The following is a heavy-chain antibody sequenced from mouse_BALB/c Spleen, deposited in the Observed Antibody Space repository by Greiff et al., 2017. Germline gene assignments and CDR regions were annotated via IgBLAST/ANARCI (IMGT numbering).Heavy chain of an antibody. D-gene: IGHD3-3*01. J-gene: IGHJ3*01. CDR1: GYTFTSYW. V-gene: IGHV1S81*02. CDR2: INPSNGRT. Sequence: VQLKQPGAELVKPGASVKLSCKASGYTFTSYWMHWVKQRPGQGLEWIGEINPSNGRTNYNEKFKSKATLTVDKSSSTAYMQLSSLTSEDSAVYYCAGTFFFAYWGQGTLVTVSA. CDR3: AGTFFFAY.